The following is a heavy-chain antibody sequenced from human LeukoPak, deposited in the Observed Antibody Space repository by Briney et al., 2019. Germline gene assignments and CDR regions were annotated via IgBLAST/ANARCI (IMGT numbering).Heavy chain of an antibody. CDR2: IIPIFGTA. V-gene: IGHV1-69*05. J-gene: IGHJ4*02. CDR3: ARAHYYGSGSYYIPN. Sequence: SVKVSCKASGGTFSSYAISWVRQAPGQGLEWMGRIIPIFGTADYAQKFQGRVTITTDESTSTAYMELSSLRSEDTAVYYCARAHYYGSGSYYIPNWGQGTLVTVSS. D-gene: IGHD3-10*01. CDR1: GGTFSSYA.